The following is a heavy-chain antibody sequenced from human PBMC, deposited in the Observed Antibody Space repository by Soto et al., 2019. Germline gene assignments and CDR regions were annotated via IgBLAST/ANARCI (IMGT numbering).Heavy chain of an antibody. Sequence: ASVKVSCKASGYTFTSYGISWVRQAPGQGLEWMGWISAYNGNTNYAQKLQGRVTMTTDTSTSTAYMELRSLRSDDTAVYYCARDGQYSYGFLRDYYGMNGWEQGTTVIVSS. CDR1: GYTFTSYG. D-gene: IGHD5-18*01. V-gene: IGHV1-18*01. CDR2: ISAYNGNT. CDR3: ARDGQYSYGFLRDYYGMNG. J-gene: IGHJ6*01.